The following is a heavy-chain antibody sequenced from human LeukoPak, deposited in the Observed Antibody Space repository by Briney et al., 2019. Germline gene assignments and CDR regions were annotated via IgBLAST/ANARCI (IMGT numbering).Heavy chain of an antibody. V-gene: IGHV1-8*02. CDR2: INPNSGNT. CDR3: ARGRYYDTVYDY. J-gene: IGHJ4*02. CDR1: GYTFTGYY. D-gene: IGHD3-9*01. Sequence: GASVKVSCKASGYTFTGYYMHWVRQAPGQGLEWMGWINPNSGNTGYAQKFQGRVTMTRNTSISTAYMELSSLRSEDTAVYYCARGRYYDTVYDYWGQGTLVTVSS.